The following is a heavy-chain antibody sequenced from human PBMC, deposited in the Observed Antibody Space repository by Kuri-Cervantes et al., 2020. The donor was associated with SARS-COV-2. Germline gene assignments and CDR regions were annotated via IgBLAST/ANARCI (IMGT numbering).Heavy chain of an antibody. J-gene: IGHJ6*02. CDR1: GFTFSSYG. V-gene: IGHV3-33*06. CDR3: AKVVRGYYGSGSYEGGMDV. CDR2: IWYDGSNK. D-gene: IGHD3-10*01. Sequence: GESLKISCAASGFTFSSYGMHWARQAPGKGLEWVAVIWYDGSNKYYADSVKGRFTISRDNSKNTLYLQMNSLRAEDTAVYYCAKVVRGYYGSGSYEGGMDVWGQGTTVTVSS.